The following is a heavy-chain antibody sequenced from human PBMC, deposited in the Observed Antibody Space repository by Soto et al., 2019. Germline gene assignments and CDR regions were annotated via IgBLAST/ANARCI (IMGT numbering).Heavy chain of an antibody. V-gene: IGHV3-30*03. CDR2: ISYDGSNK. CDR3: VAGQYFFDY. Sequence: GGSLRLSCAASGFSFSSYGMQWVRQAPGKGLEWVAVISYDGSNKYYADSVKDRFTISRDNSKKTLYLQMNSLRADDTAVYYCVAGQYFFDYCGQGTLVTVSS. CDR1: GFSFSSYG. D-gene: IGHD6-19*01. J-gene: IGHJ4*02.